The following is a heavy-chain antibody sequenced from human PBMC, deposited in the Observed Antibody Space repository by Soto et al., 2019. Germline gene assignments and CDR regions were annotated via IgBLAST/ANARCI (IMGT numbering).Heavy chain of an antibody. Sequence: QVQLVQSGAEVKKPGSSVKVPCKASGGTFSSYTISWVRQAPGQGLEWMGRIIPILGIANYAQKFQGRVTVTADKSTSTDYMELISMRSEDRGVYYCAREAGTGGSNGMDVCGQGTRVNVSS. J-gene: IGHJ6*02. D-gene: IGHD6-19*01. CDR1: GGTFSSYT. CDR2: IIPILGIA. CDR3: AREAGTGGSNGMDV. V-gene: IGHV1-69*08.